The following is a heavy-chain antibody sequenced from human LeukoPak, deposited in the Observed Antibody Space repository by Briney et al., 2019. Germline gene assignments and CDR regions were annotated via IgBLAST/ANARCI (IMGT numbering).Heavy chain of an antibody. CDR1: GYTFTSYG. J-gene: IGHJ4*02. D-gene: IGHD6-19*01. V-gene: IGHV1-18*01. CDR2: ISAYNGDT. Sequence: ASVKVSCKASGYTFTSYGISWVRQAPGQGLEWMGWISAYNGDTNYAQKLQGRVTMTTDTSTSTAYMEVRSLRSDDTAGCFRARDKPYSRGWYGLWGLDYWGRGTLVTDSS. CDR3: ARDKPYSRGWYGLWGLDY.